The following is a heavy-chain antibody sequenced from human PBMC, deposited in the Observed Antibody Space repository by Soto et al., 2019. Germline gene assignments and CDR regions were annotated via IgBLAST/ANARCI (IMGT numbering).Heavy chain of an antibody. D-gene: IGHD3-9*01. CDR1: GGSISSYY. V-gene: IGHV4-59*12. CDR2: IYYSGST. Sequence: SETLSLTCTVSGGSISSYYWSWIRQPPGKGLEWIGYIYYSGSTNYNPSLKSRVTISFDKSKNQVFLNLRFVTGADTAVYFCARDVRDTGYSYWFDPWGQGILVTVSS. J-gene: IGHJ5*02. CDR3: ARDVRDTGYSYWFDP.